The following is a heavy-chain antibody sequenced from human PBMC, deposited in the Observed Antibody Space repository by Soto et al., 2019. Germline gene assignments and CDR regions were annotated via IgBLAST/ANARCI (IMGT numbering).Heavy chain of an antibody. J-gene: IGHJ6*02. CDR1: GYSFTSYW. V-gene: IGHV5-51*01. CDR2: IYPGESDT. CDR3: ARHVRSLEWCVHFISGLDN. D-gene: IGHD3-3*01. Sequence: GAYLKISCKGSGYSFTSYWIGWVRQMPGKGLEWMGIIYPGESDTRYSASLEGLVTISADQSISTAYLQWSSLKASDTAMSCCARHVRSLEWCVHFISGLDNWGPGTTDTVSS.